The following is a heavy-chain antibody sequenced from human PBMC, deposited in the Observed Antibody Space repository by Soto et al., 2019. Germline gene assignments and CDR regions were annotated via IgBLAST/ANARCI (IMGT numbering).Heavy chain of an antibody. Sequence: SGESLKISCKGSGYSFTSYWIGWVRQMPGKGLEWMRIIYPGDSDTRYSPSFQGQVTISADKSISTAYLQWSSLKASDTAMYYWARFPEPIAVALLGYFDYWGQGTLVTVSS. D-gene: IGHD6-19*01. V-gene: IGHV5-51*01. CDR2: IYPGDSDT. CDR3: ARFPEPIAVALLGYFDY. J-gene: IGHJ4*02. CDR1: GYSFTSYW.